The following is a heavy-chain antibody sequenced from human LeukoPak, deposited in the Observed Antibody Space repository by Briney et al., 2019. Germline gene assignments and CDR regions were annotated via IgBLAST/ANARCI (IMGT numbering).Heavy chain of an antibody. CDR2: IYYSGST. D-gene: IGHD5-12*01. Sequence: SSDTLSLTCAVSGYSISSSNWWGWIRQPPGKGLEWIGYIYYSGSTYYNPSLKSRVTMSVDTSKNQFSLKLSSVTAVDTAVYYCATINSGYDFAAFDTWGQGTMVTVSS. V-gene: IGHV4-28*01. CDR3: ATINSGYDFAAFDT. J-gene: IGHJ3*02. CDR1: GYSISSSNW.